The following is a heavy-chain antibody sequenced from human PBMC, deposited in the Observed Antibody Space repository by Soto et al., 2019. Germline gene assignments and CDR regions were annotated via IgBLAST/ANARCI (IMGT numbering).Heavy chain of an antibody. J-gene: IGHJ3*02. CDR1: GGSISSGTYY. CDR3: ARGRAYYHDGSGYYLDAFDI. D-gene: IGHD3-22*01. CDR2: IYYSGIT. Sequence: PSETLSLTCTVSGGSISSGTYYWSWIRQHPGKGLEWIGYIYYSGITYYNPSLKSRVTVSVDTSKNQFSLRLSSVTAADTAVFYCARGRAYYHDGSGYYLDAFDIWGQGTMVTV. V-gene: IGHV4-31*03.